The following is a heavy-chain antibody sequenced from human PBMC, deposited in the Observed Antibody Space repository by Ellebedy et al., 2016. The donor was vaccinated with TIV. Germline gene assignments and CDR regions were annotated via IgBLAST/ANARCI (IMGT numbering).Heavy chain of an antibody. CDR3: ARDQASIVATAGFDY. J-gene: IGHJ4*02. V-gene: IGHV1-18*04. D-gene: IGHD2-21*01. CDR2: ISGYNGYT. Sequence: AASVKVSCKASGYAFTNYGLSWVRQAPGQGLEWMGWISGYNGYTNYVQKLHDRVTITADTSTSTAYMELRSLRSDDTAMYYCARDQASIVATAGFDYWGQGNLVTVSS. CDR1: GYAFTNYG.